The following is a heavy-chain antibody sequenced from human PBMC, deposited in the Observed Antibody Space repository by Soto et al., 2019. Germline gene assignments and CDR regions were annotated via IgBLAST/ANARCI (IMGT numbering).Heavy chain of an antibody. J-gene: IGHJ4*02. CDR3: AKDLVQTSSWPAH. V-gene: IGHV3-30*18. D-gene: IGHD6-19*01. CDR1: GFNFDSYG. CDR2: ISYDGSHK. Sequence: HVQLVESGGGVVQPGRSLRLSCAVSGFNFDSYGMHWVRQAPGKGLEWVAVISYDGSHKASADSVKGRFAISRDNSKNILFLQMNSLRVEDTAVYYCAKDLVQTSSWPAHWGQGTLVTVSS.